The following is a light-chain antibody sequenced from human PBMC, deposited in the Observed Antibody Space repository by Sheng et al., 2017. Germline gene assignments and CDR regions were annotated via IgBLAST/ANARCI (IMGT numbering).Light chain of an antibody. CDR3: QQYYSTLFLT. V-gene: IGKV4-1*01. CDR1: QSVLYSSNNKNY. Sequence: DIVMTQSPDSLAVSLGERATINCKSSQSVLYSSNNKNYLAWYQQKPGQPPKLLIYWASTRESGVPDRFSGSGSGTDFTLTISSLQAEDVAVYYCQQYYSTLFLTFGRRDQGGDQT. J-gene: IGKJ4*01. CDR2: WAS.